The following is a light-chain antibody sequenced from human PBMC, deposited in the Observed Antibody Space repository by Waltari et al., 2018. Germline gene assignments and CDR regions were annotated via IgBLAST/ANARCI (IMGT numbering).Light chain of an antibody. Sequence: SCRAGQNVGTFLAWYQQKPGQAPRLRIYGASSRATVIPDRFSGGGSGTDFSLTISRLEPEDFAVYYCQHHLRLPATFGQGTKVDIK. CDR1: QNVGTF. CDR2: GAS. J-gene: IGKJ1*01. V-gene: IGKV3-20*01. CDR3: QHHLRLPAT.